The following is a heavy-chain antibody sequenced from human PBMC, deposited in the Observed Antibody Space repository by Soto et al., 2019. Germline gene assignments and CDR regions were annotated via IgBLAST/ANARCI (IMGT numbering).Heavy chain of an antibody. CDR2: INHSGST. V-gene: IGHV4-34*01. CDR3: ARSWLQLIYGMDV. D-gene: IGHD5-18*01. Sequence: PSETLSLTCAVYGGSFSGYYWSWIRQPPGKGPEWIGEINHSGSTNYNPSLKSRVTISVDTSKNQFSLKLSSVTAADTAVYYCARSWLQLIYGMDVWGQGTTVTVSS. CDR1: GGSFSGYY. J-gene: IGHJ6*02.